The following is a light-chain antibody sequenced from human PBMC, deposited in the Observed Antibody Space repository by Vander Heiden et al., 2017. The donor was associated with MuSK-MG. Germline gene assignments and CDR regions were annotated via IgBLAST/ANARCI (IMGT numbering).Light chain of an antibody. Sequence: QAVGTQEPSLTVSPGGTVTLTCGSNTGPVNRGHYPYLTPQRPGQAPRKPIFATYNKQTWAPDRFSGSVPGGSAALALSGALSEDEADYYCLLYYSSPTVFGGGTKLTVL. CDR3: LLYYSSPTV. CDR1: TGPVNRGHY. J-gene: IGLJ2*01. CDR2: ATY. V-gene: IGLV7-46*01.